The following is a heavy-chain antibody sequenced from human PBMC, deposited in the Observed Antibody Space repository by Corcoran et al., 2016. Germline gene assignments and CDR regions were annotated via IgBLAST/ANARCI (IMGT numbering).Heavy chain of an antibody. CDR1: GYTFTSYA. CDR3: ARDRYVSVHLYCMDV. V-gene: IGHV1-3*01. J-gene: IGHJ6*02. D-gene: IGHD5-12*01. CDR2: INAGDGNT. Sequence: QVQLVQSGAEMKKPGASVKVSCKASGYTFTSYAMHWVRQAPGQRLEWMGWINAGDGNTKYSQKFQGRVTIIRETSASTAYMELSSLRSEETAVYDCARDRYVSVHLYCMDVWGQGSTVTVSS.